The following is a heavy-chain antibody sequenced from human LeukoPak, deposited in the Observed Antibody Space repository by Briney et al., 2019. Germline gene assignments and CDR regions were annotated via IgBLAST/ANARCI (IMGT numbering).Heavy chain of an antibody. V-gene: IGHV5-51*01. CDR2: IYPGDSDT. D-gene: IGHD2-2*01. CDR3: ARRQGCSNTACLPDY. J-gene: IGHJ4*02. CDR1: GFSFNMYW. Sequence: GESLKISCKGSGFSFNMYWIGRVRQMPGKGLEWMGIIYPGDSDTRYSPSFQGQVTISVDKSISTAYLQWSSLKASDTAMYYCARRQGCSNTACLPDYWGQGTLVTVSS.